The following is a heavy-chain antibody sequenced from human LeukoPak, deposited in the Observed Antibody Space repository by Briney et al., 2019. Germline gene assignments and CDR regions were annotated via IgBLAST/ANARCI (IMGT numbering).Heavy chain of an antibody. J-gene: IGHJ4*02. Sequence: SQTLSLTCAISGDSASSNSAAWNWIRQSPSRGLEWLGRTSYRSKWYNNYAVSVKSRITINPDTSKNQFSLQLKSVTPEDTAVYYCARWQHDTAFFDYWGQGTLVTVSS. D-gene: IGHD1-1*01. CDR3: ARWQHDTAFFDY. CDR2: TSYRSKWYN. CDR1: GDSASSNSAA. V-gene: IGHV6-1*01.